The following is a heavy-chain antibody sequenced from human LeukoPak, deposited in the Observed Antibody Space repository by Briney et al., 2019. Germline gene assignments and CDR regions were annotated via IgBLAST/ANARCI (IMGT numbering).Heavy chain of an antibody. CDR2: ISSGGSPI. CDR3: ARENTEDAFDI. CDR1: GLTVSTYE. V-gene: IGHV3-48*03. J-gene: IGHJ3*02. D-gene: IGHD1/OR15-1a*01. Sequence: PGGSLRLSCAASGLTVSTYEMSWVRQAPGKGLEWVSYISSGGSPIYYADSVKGRFTISRDNAKNSLFLQMNSLRAEDTAVYYCARENTEDAFDIWGQGTMVTVSS.